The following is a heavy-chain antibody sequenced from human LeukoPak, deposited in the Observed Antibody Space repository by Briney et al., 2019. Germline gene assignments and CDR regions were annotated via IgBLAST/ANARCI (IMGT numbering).Heavy chain of an antibody. CDR2: IRYDGSNK. CDR3: AKDRLLWFGEFDY. J-gene: IGHJ4*02. V-gene: IGHV3-30*02. CDR1: GFTFSSYG. D-gene: IGHD3-10*01. Sequence: GGSLRLSCAASGFTFSSYGMHWVRQAPGKGLEWVAFIRYDGSNKYYADSVKGRFTISRDNSKNTLYLQMNSLRAEDTAVYYCAKDRLLWFGEFDYWGQGTLVTVSS.